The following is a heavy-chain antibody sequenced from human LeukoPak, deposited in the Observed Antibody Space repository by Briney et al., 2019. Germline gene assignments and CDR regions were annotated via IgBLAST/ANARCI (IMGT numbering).Heavy chain of an antibody. CDR2: IYYSGST. CDR1: GVSISSSSYY. J-gene: IGHJ4*02. V-gene: IGHV4-39*01. Sequence: SETLSLTCTVSGVSISSSSYYWDWIRQPPGKGLEWIGSIYYSGSTYYNPSLKSRVTISVDTSKNQFSLKLSSVTAADTAVYYCARRDYYGSGSYHFDYWGQGTLVTVSS. D-gene: IGHD3-10*01. CDR3: ARRDYYGSGSYHFDY.